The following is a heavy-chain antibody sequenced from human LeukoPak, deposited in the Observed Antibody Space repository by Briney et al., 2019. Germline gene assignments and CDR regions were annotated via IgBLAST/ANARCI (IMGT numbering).Heavy chain of an antibody. CDR2: IERNADGGTT. D-gene: IGHD5-18*01. V-gene: IGHV3-15*04. Sequence: GGSLRLSCAASGFTFSNAWMRWVRQAPGKGLEWVGRIERNADGGTTDYAAPVKGRFTISRDDSKNMVYLQMNSLKTEDTAVYYCTTVYTAMDYGMDVWGQGTTVTVSS. CDR1: GFTFSNAW. J-gene: IGHJ6*02. CDR3: TTVYTAMDYGMDV.